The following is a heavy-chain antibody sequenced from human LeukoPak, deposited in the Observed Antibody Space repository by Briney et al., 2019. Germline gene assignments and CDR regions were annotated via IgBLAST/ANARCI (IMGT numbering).Heavy chain of an antibody. CDR1: GASISSYY. D-gene: IGHD6-13*01. CDR3: ARHAYSSSWYPYYFDY. V-gene: IGHV4-59*08. CDR2: IYYSGST. J-gene: IGHJ4*02. Sequence: SETLSLTCTVSGASISSYYWSWIRQPPGKGLEWIGYIYYSGSTNYNPSLKSRVTISVDTSKKQFSLKLSSVTAADTAVYYCARHAYSSSWYPYYFDYWGQGTLVTVSS.